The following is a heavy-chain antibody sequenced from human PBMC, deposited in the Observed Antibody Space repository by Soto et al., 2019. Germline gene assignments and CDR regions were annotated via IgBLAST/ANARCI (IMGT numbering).Heavy chain of an antibody. CDR1: GFTFSSSW. D-gene: IGHD1-26*01. CDR3: ARVTRDSWESF. Sequence: GGSLRLSCAASGFTFSSSWMNWVRQAPGNGLEWVANVNEDGSNRYYVDSVKGRFTVSRDNARNSLYLEMTSLRAEDTAVYYCARVTRDSWESFWGQGTLVTVSS. V-gene: IGHV3-7*03. J-gene: IGHJ4*02. CDR2: VNEDGSNR.